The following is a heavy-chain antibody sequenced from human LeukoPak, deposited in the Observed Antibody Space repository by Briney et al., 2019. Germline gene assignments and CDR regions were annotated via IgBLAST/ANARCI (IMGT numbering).Heavy chain of an antibody. Sequence: PGGSLRLSCAASGFTFSSYAMSWVRQAPGKGLEWVSTMSGSGGSTYYADSVKGRFTISRDNSKNTLYLQMNSLRVEDTAVYYCAKDKPDSSGWYPYFDYWGQGTLVTVSS. D-gene: IGHD6-19*01. CDR3: AKDKPDSSGWYPYFDY. CDR1: GFTFSSYA. CDR2: MSGSGGST. J-gene: IGHJ4*02. V-gene: IGHV3-23*01.